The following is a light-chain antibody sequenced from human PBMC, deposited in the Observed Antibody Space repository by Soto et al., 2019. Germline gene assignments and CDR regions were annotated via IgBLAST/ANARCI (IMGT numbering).Light chain of an antibody. CDR1: QSISSW. V-gene: IGKV1-5*01. Sequence: DIQMTQSPSTLSASVVDEGTIHXXASQSISSWLAWYQQTKGKTPKVLIYGASNLQSGVPPRFRGSGSGTDFTLAISRLQPEDSETYYCLQDINYPWTFGQGTKVDIK. CDR2: GAS. CDR3: LQDINYPWT. J-gene: IGKJ1*01.